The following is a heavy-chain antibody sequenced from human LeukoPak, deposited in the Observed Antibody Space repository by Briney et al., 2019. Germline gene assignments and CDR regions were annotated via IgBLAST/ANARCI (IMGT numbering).Heavy chain of an antibody. V-gene: IGHV3-72*01. J-gene: IGHJ4*02. Sequence: GSLRLSCAASGFTLSDHYMDWVRQAPGKGLERVGRIRNKASAYTTDYAASVKGRFTISGDDSQNLLYLQMNSLKTEDTAVYYCTRCAPGARGNDYWGQGTLVTVSS. D-gene: IGHD1-26*01. CDR2: IRNKASAYTT. CDR3: TRCAPGARGNDY. CDR1: GFTLSDHY.